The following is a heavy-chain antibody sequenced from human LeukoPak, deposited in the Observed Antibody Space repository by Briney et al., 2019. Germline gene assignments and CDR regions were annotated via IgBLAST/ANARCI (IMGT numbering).Heavy chain of an antibody. Sequence: GGSLRLSCAASGFTFNIYEMNWVRQAPGKGLEWLSYISSSRSNTIYYADSVKGRFTISRDDAKNSLYLQLNSLRAEDTAVYYCARERSRSGYDYWGQGTLVTVSS. D-gene: IGHD5-12*01. CDR2: ISSSRSNTI. V-gene: IGHV3-48*03. CDR1: GFTFNIYE. J-gene: IGHJ4*02. CDR3: ARERSRSGYDY.